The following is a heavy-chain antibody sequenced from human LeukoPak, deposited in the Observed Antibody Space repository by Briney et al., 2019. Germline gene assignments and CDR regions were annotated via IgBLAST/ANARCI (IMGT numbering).Heavy chain of an antibody. Sequence: PPETLSLTCTVSGGSISSSSYYWGWIRQPPGKGLEWIGSIYYSGSTYYNPSLKSRVTISVDTSKNQFSLKLSSVTAADTAVYYCAGIPGYYYDSSGYYSPFDYWGQGTLVTVSS. CDR3: AGIPGYYYDSSGYYSPFDY. V-gene: IGHV4-39*01. CDR2: IYYSGST. D-gene: IGHD3-22*01. CDR1: GGSISSSSYY. J-gene: IGHJ4*02.